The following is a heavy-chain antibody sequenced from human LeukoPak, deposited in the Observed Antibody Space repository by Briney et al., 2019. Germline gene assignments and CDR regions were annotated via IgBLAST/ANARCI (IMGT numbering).Heavy chain of an antibody. V-gene: IGHV3-30*18. CDR1: GFTFSSYG. J-gene: IGHJ3*02. CDR2: ISYDGSNK. Sequence: PGRSLRLSCAASGFTFSSYGMHWVRQAPGKGLEWVAVISYDGSNKYYADSVKGRFTISRDNSKNTLYLQMNSLRAEDTAVYYCSKERLRITGGAFDIWGQGTMVTVSS. CDR3: SKERLRITGGAFDI. D-gene: IGHD1-14*01.